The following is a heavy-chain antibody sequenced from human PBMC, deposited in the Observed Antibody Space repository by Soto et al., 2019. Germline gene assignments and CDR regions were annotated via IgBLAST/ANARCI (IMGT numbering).Heavy chain of an antibody. Sequence: EVQLVESGGGLVQPGRSLRLSCAASGFTFDDYAMHWVRQAPGKGLEWVSGISWNSGSKVYADSVKGRFTISRDNAKNSLYLQMNSLRAEDTALYYCAKDKGVITAHPYFDLWGRGTLVTVSS. CDR2: ISWNSGSK. CDR3: AKDKGVITAHPYFDL. J-gene: IGHJ2*01. CDR1: GFTFDDYA. V-gene: IGHV3-9*01. D-gene: IGHD6-6*01.